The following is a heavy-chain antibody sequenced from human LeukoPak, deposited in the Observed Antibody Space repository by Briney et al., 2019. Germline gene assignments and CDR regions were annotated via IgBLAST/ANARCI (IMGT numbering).Heavy chain of an antibody. CDR3: ARAIQRGSFDY. D-gene: IGHD3-10*01. V-gene: IGHV3-7*03. J-gene: IGHJ4*02. CDR2: IKQDGSEK. CDR1: GFTFSLYW. Sequence: GGSLRLSCAASGFTFSLYWMNWVRRAPGKGLEWVANIKQDGSEKNYVDSVKGRFTISRDNAKNSLYLQMNSLRAEDTAVYYCARAIQRGSFDYWGQGTLVTVSS.